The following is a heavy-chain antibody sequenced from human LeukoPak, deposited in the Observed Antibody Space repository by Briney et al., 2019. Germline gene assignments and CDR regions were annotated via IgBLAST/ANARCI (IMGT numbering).Heavy chain of an antibody. CDR3: ARRTRATDFDY. V-gene: IGHV4-39*01. Sequence: TSEPLSLTCTVSSGSISSSSYYGGRIRQPPGKGLEWIGSIYYSGSTYSNPSLNSRVTISVNTPKNQFSLKLSSVTAADTAVYYCARRTRATDFDYWGQGTLVTVSS. CDR1: SGSISSSSYY. CDR2: IYYSGST. D-gene: IGHD1-26*01. J-gene: IGHJ4*02.